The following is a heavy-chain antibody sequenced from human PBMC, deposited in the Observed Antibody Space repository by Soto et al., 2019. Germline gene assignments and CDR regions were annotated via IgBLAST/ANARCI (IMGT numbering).Heavy chain of an antibody. D-gene: IGHD3-10*01. V-gene: IGHV4-34*01. CDR1: GGSFSGYY. CDR3: ALRLWFGEYCWFDP. CDR2: INHSGST. Sequence: QVQLQQWGAGLLKPSETLSLTCAVYGGSFSGYYWSWIRQPPGKGLEGIGEINHSGSTNYNPSLKRRVTISVDTSKNQFSLKLSSVTAADTAVYYCALRLWFGEYCWFDPWGQGTLVTVSS. J-gene: IGHJ5*02.